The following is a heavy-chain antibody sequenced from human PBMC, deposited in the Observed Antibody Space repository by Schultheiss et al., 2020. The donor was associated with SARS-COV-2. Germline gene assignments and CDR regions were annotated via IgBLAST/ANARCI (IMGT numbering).Heavy chain of an antibody. J-gene: IGHJ2*01. CDR3: ARYCSSTSCNYWYFDL. Sequence: GSLRLSCAASGFTFSSYSMNWVRQAPGKGLEWVAVISYDGSNKYYADSVKGRFTISRDNSKNTLYLQMNSLRAEDTAVYYCARYCSSTSCNYWYFDLWGRGTLVTVSS. V-gene: IGHV3-30*03. CDR1: GFTFSSYS. CDR2: ISYDGSNK. D-gene: IGHD2-2*01.